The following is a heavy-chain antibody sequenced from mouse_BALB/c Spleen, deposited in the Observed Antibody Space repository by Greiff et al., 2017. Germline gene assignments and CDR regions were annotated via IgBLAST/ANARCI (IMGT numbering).Heavy chain of an antibody. CDR1: GFTFSSYT. J-gene: IGHJ2*01. Sequence: EVKVVESGGGLVQPGGSLKLSCAASGFTFSSYTMSWVRQTPEKRLEWVAYISNGGGSTYYPDTVKGRFTISRDNAKNTLYLQMSSLKSEDTAMYYCARVYYRYDSFDYWGQGTTLTVSS. V-gene: IGHV5-12-2*01. D-gene: IGHD2-14*01. CDR2: ISNGGGST. CDR3: ARVYYRYDSFDY.